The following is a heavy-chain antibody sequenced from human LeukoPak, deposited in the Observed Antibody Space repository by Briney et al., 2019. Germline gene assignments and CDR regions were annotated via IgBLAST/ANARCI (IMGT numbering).Heavy chain of an antibody. D-gene: IGHD3-22*01. J-gene: IGHJ3*02. CDR2: IASETYGGTA. CDR1: GFTFGDYA. V-gene: IGHV3-49*04. CDR3: TRRYNYDSSGYYYVRDAFDI. Sequence: GGSLRLSCTASGFTFGDYAMTWVRQAPGKGLEWVGFIASETYGGTAEYAASVKGRFTISGDDSKNIAYLQMNSLKTEDTAVYYCTRRYNYDSSGYYYVRDAFDIWGQGTMVTVSS.